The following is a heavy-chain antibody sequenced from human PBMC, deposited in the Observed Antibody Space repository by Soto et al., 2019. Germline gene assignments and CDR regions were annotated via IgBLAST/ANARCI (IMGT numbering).Heavy chain of an antibody. J-gene: IGHJ5*02. CDR1: GGSISSSSYY. CDR3: ARSSPYSSGWDNWFDP. V-gene: IGHV4-39*01. CDR2: IYYSGST. D-gene: IGHD6-19*01. Sequence: PSETLSLTCTVSGGSISSSSYYWGWIRQPPGKGLEWIGSIYYSGSTYYNPSLKSRVTISVDTSKNQFSLKLSSVTAADTAVYYCARSSPYSSGWDNWFDPWGQSTPVTVSS.